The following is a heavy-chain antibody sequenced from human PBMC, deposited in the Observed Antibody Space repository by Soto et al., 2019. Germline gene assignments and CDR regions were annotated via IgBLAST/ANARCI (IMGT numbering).Heavy chain of an antibody. CDR3: ARAPRPLLHDYYTDV. CDR1: EFTFSNSW. V-gene: IGHV3-15*01. J-gene: IGHJ6*03. CDR2: IKSKTDGGTT. Sequence: PGGPLRLSGAASEFTFSNSWMSWLRQAPGKGLEGVGRIKSKTDGGTTDYAAPVKGRFTISRDDSKNTLYLQMNSLKTEDTAVYYCARAPRPLLHDYYTDVWGKGTAVTVSS. D-gene: IGHD2-15*01.